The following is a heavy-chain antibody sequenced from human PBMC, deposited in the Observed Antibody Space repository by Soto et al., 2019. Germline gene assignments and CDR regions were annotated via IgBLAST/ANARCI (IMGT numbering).Heavy chain of an antibody. CDR1: GYTFSIFG. CDR3: AGAGPRPYYYDGMAV. V-gene: IGHV1-18*01. CDR2: IRGDIGKT. J-gene: IGHJ6*04. Sequence: QVQLVQSGAEVKKPGAPVKASCSSSGYTFSIFGFNWVHQAPGQGLEWMGWIRGDIGKTKKEQKFKDRVTITTDPSPTMAYMELRSLRSADSAVYYCAGAGPRPYYYDGMAVWGKGTTVTVSS.